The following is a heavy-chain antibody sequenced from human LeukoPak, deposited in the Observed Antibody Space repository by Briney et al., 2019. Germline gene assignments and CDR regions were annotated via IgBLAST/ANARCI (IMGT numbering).Heavy chain of an antibody. V-gene: IGHV3-23*01. CDR1: GFTFSSYA. J-gene: IGHJ4*02. CDR3: ARVQGGGFRTADF. Sequence: GGSLRLSCAASGFTFSSYAMSWVRQAPGKGLEWVSAISGSGGSTYYADSVKGRFTISRDNSRNTVFLQMNSLRGEDTAIYYCARVQGGGFRTADFWGQGTVVTVSS. CDR2: ISGSGGST. D-gene: IGHD3-10*01.